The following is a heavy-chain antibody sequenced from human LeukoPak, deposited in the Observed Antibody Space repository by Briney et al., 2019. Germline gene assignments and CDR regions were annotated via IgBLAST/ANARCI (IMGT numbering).Heavy chain of an antibody. Sequence: SETLSLTCAVYGGSFSGYYWSWIRQPPGKGLEWIGEINHSGSANYNPSLKSRVTILLDMSKNQFSLNLSSVTAADTAVYYCARHPRGRTNESTSVAGFLTLNWFDSWGQGTLVTVSS. V-gene: IGHV4-34*01. CDR2: INHSGSA. J-gene: IGHJ5*01. CDR1: GGSFSGYY. D-gene: IGHD6-19*01. CDR3: ARHPRGRTNESTSVAGFLTLNWFDS.